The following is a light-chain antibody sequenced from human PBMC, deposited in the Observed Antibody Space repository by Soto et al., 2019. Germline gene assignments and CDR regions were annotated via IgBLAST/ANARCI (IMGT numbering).Light chain of an antibody. J-gene: IGKJ1*01. Sequence: VMTQSPATLSVSPGERAALSCRASQSVSTNLAWYQQKPGQPPRLLIYFASTRATAVPARLTAGGSGTEFTPTISSLQSDDLEVYYCQPYDKWPRTFGQGTKVDIK. CDR1: QSVSTN. CDR2: FAS. V-gene: IGKV3-15*01. CDR3: QPYDKWPRT.